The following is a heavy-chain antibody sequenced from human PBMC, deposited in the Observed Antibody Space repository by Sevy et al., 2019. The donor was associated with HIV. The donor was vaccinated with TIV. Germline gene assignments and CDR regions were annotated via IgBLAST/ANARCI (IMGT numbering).Heavy chain of an antibody. Sequence: GGSLRLSCSASGFTFRSFSMHWVRQAPGKGLEWVAAIGYDGRTKQYADSVKGRFTMTRDKSKSMLNLEMNSLRAEDTALYFCARDSARVIVPTAGFDSWGQGTVVTVSS. J-gene: IGHJ5*01. D-gene: IGHD1-1*01. V-gene: IGHV3-33*01. CDR1: GFTFRSFS. CDR2: IGYDGRTK. CDR3: ARDSARVIVPTAGFDS.